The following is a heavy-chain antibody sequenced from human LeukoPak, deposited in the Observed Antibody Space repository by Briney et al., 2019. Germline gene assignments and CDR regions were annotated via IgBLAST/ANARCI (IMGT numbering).Heavy chain of an antibody. V-gene: IGHV4-61*02. Sequence: SQTLSLTCTVSDGSISSGSYYWSWIRQPAGKGLEWIGRIYTSGSTNYNPSLKSRVTISVDTSKNQFSLKLSSVTAADTAVYYCARGRPSYDFWSGYLFDYWGQGTLVTVSS. D-gene: IGHD3-3*01. CDR2: IYTSGST. CDR3: ARGRPSYDFWSGYLFDY. CDR1: DGSISSGSYY. J-gene: IGHJ4*02.